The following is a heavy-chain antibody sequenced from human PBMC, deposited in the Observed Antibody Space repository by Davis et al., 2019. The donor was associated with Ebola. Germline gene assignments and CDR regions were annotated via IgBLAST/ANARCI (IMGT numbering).Heavy chain of an antibody. V-gene: IGHV3-7*01. J-gene: IGHJ6*02. D-gene: IGHD2-2*01. CDR1: GFTFSSYW. CDR3: ARVGQGVVPLYYYYGMDV. Sequence: GESLKISCAASGFTFSSYWMSWVRQAPGKGLEWVANIKQDGSEKYYADSVKGRFTISRDNSKNTLYLQMNSLRAEDTAVYYCARVGQGVVPLYYYYGMDVWGQGTTVTVSS. CDR2: IKQDGSEK.